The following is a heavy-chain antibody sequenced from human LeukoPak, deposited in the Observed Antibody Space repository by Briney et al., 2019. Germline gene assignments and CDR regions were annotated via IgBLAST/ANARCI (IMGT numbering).Heavy chain of an antibody. CDR2: IIPIFGTA. J-gene: IGHJ6*03. CDR3: ARDRDSSSSNYYYYYYMDV. V-gene: IGHV1-69*05. D-gene: IGHD6-6*01. CDR1: GGTFSSYA. Sequence: ASVKVSCKASGGTFSSYAISWVRQAPGQGLEWMGGIIPIFGTANYAQKLQGRVTTTTDTSTSTAYMELRSLRSDDTAVYYCARDRDSSSSNYYYYYYMDVWGKGTTVTVSS.